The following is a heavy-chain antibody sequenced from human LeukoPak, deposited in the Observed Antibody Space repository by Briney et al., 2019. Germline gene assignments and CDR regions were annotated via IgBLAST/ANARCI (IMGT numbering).Heavy chain of an antibody. D-gene: IGHD2-2*01. Sequence: GRSLRLSCAASGFTFSSYAMSWVRQAPGKGLEWVSAISGSGGITYYADSVKGRFTISRDNSKNTLYLQLNSLRAEDTAVYYCAKGVPYCSTTSCHFDYWGQGTLVTVSS. V-gene: IGHV3-23*01. CDR2: ISGSGGIT. J-gene: IGHJ4*02. CDR1: GFTFSSYA. CDR3: AKGVPYCSTTSCHFDY.